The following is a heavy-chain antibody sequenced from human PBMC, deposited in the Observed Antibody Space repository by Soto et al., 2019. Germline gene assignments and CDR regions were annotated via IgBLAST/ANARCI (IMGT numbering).Heavy chain of an antibody. V-gene: IGHV1-8*01. CDR3: ARGVAAPGFFFP. CDR1: GYTFTSYD. D-gene: IGHD6-6*01. Sequence: QVQLVQSGAEVKKPGASVKVSCKASGYTFTSYDINWVRQATGQGLEWMGWMNPNSGNTGYAQKFQGKVNMTRNSSISTAYMELSSLRSEDTAVYFCARGVAAPGFFFPWGQGTLVTVSS. J-gene: IGHJ5*01. CDR2: MNPNSGNT.